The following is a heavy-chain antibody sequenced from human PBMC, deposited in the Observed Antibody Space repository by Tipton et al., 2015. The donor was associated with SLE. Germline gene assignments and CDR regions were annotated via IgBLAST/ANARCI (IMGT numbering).Heavy chain of an antibody. J-gene: IGHJ3*02. CDR3: ARGRMTRYGFDI. D-gene: IGHD2-21*02. Sequence: QVQLVQSGAEVKKAGASMKVSCKASGYTFSNYGISWVRQAPGQGLEWMGWISTYNGNTNSAQKLQGRVTMTTDTSTSTAYMELRSLRSDDTAVYYCARGRMTRYGFDIWDQGTMVTVSS. V-gene: IGHV1-18*01. CDR1: GYTFSNYG. CDR2: ISTYNGNT.